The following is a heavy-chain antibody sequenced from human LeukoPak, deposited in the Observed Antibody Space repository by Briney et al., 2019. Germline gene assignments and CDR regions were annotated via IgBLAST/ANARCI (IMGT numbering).Heavy chain of an antibody. J-gene: IGHJ4*02. CDR3: AKVQVIESGKLLEYYDFWSARTGPFDY. Sequence: PGGSLRLSCAASGFTFSSYAMSWVRQAPGKGLEWVSAISGSGGSTYYADSVKGRFTISRDNSKNALYLQMNSLRAEDTAVYYCAKVQVIESGKLLEYYDFWSARTGPFDYWGQGTLVTVSS. V-gene: IGHV3-23*01. CDR1: GFTFSSYA. CDR2: ISGSGGST. D-gene: IGHD3-3*01.